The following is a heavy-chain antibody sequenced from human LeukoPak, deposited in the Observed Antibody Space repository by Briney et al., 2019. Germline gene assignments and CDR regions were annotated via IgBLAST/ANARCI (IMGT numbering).Heavy chain of an antibody. D-gene: IGHD3-3*01. CDR2: IYYSGST. J-gene: IGHJ4*02. V-gene: IGHV4-59*01. Sequence: SETLSLTCTVSGGSISSYYWSWIRQPPWKGLEWIGYIYYSGSTNYNPSLKSRVTISVDTSQNQFSLKLSSVTAADTAVYYCARATDFWSGYYLDYWGQGTLVTVSS. CDR3: ARATDFWSGYYLDY. CDR1: GGSISSYY.